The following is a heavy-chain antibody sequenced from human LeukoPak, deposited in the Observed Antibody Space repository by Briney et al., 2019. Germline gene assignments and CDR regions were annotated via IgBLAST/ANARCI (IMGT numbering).Heavy chain of an antibody. D-gene: IGHD4-17*01. CDR2: ISYDGSNK. V-gene: IGHV3-30-3*01. CDR1: GFTFSSYA. CDR3: AREEGTDYGVPYGAEYFQH. J-gene: IGHJ1*01. Sequence: GGSLRLSCAASGFTFSSYAMHWVRQAPGKGLEWVAVISYDGSNKYYADSVKGRFTISRDNSKNTLYLQMNSLRAEDTAVYYCAREEGTDYGVPYGAEYFQHWGQGTLVTVSS.